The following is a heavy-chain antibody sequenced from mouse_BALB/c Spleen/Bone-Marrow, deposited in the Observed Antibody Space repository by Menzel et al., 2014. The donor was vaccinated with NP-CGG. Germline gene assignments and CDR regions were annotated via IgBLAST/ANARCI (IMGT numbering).Heavy chain of an antibody. CDR1: GFNIKDTY. D-gene: IGHD4-1*01. Sequence: DVQLQESGAELVKPGASVKLSCTASGFNIKDTYMHWVKQRPEQGLEWIGRIDPANGNTKYDPKFQGKATITADTSSNTAYLQLMSLTSEDTAVYYCARWEYYAMDYWGQGTPVTVSS. J-gene: IGHJ4*01. V-gene: IGHV14-3*02. CDR2: IDPANGNT. CDR3: ARWEYYAMDY.